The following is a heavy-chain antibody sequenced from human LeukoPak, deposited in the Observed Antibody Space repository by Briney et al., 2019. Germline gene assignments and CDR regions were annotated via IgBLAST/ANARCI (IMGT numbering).Heavy chain of an antibody. CDR3: ARHGGSGPMHYYMDV. CDR1: GGSFSGYY. D-gene: IGHD3-10*01. Sequence: SETLSLTCAVYGGSFSGYYWSWIRQPPGKGLEWIGEINHRGSTNYNPSLKSRVTISVDTSKNQFSLKLSSVTAADTAVYYCARHGGSGPMHYYMDVWGKGTTVTISS. J-gene: IGHJ6*03. V-gene: IGHV4-34*01. CDR2: INHRGST.